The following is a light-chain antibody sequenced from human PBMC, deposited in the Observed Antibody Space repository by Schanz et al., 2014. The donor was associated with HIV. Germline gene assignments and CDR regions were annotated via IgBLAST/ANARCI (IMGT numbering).Light chain of an antibody. CDR2: QAS. Sequence: DIPMTQSPSTLSASVGDRVTITCRATQSISPWLAWYQQKPGRAPNLLIYQASTLETGVPSRFSGSGSGTDFTLTISSLQPEDFATYYCQRYNSFSHTFGQGTKLDIK. J-gene: IGKJ2*01. CDR3: QRYNSFSHT. CDR1: QSISPW. V-gene: IGKV1-5*03.